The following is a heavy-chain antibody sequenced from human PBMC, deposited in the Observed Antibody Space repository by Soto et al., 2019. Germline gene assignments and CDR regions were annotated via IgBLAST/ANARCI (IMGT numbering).Heavy chain of an antibody. J-gene: IGHJ4*02. D-gene: IGHD1-26*01. Sequence: PGGSLRLSCAASGFSFGNYVMNWVRQAPGKGLEWVSSINGRSNYVYYADSVKGRFTISRDNAKNSLYLQMNRLRAEDTAIYYCAREDGVVGSSSAFDHWGLGTLVTVSS. CDR3: AREDGVVGSSSAFDH. CDR2: INGRSNYV. V-gene: IGHV3-21*01. CDR1: GFSFGNYV.